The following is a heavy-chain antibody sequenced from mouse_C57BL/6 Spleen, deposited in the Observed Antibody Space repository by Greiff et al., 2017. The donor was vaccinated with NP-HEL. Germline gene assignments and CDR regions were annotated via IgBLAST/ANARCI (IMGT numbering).Heavy chain of an antibody. Sequence: QVQLQQSGPELVKPGASVKISCKASGYAFSSSWMNWVKQRPGKGLEWIGRIYPGDGDTNYNGKFKGKATLTADKSSSTAYMQLSSLTSEDSAVYFCAGDYDRLGSDFDYWGQGTTLTVSS. CDR3: AGDYDRLGSDFDY. D-gene: IGHD2-4*01. J-gene: IGHJ2*01. CDR2: IYPGDGDT. CDR1: GYAFSSSW. V-gene: IGHV1-82*01.